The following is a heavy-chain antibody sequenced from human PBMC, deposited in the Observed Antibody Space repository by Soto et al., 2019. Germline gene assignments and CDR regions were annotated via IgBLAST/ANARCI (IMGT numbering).Heavy chain of an antibody. Sequence: GGSLRLSCTASGFTFGDYAMSWFRQAPGKGLEWVGFIRSKAYGGTTEYAASVKGRFTISRDDSKSIAYLQMNSLKTEDTAVYYCTKATVTIFPSKNFWFDPWGQGTLVTVSS. CDR2: IRSKAYGGTT. CDR3: TKATVTIFPSKNFWFDP. J-gene: IGHJ5*02. D-gene: IGHD4-17*01. CDR1: GFTFGDYA. V-gene: IGHV3-49*03.